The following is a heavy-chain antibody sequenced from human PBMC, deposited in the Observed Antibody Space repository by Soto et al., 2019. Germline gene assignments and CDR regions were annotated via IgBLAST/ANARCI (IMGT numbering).Heavy chain of an antibody. V-gene: IGHV2-26*01. CDR3: ARIQDPSAAAWTSRRFEY. J-gene: IGHJ4*02. CDR2: IFSNDEK. D-gene: IGHD6-13*01. CDR1: GFSLSNARMG. Sequence: QVTLKESGPVLVKPTETLTLTCTVSGFSLSNARMGVTWIRQPPGKALEWLAHIFSNDEKSYNTSPKSRLTISRDTSKSQVVLTMTNVDPVDTATYYCARIQDPSAAAWTSRRFEYWGQGLLVTVSS.